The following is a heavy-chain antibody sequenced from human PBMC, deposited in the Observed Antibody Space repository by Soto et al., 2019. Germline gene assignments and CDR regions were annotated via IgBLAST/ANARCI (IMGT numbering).Heavy chain of an antibody. V-gene: IGHV4-31*03. CDR2: IYYSGST. Sequence: TLSLTCTVSGCSISSGGYYWSWILQHPGKGLEWIGYIYYSGSTYYNPSLKSRVTISVDTSKNQFSLKLSSVTAADTAVYYCAREPNVLSGVRDLGGMDVWGQGTTVTVSS. CDR1: GCSISSGGYY. J-gene: IGHJ6*02. D-gene: IGHD3-10*01. CDR3: AREPNVLSGVRDLGGMDV.